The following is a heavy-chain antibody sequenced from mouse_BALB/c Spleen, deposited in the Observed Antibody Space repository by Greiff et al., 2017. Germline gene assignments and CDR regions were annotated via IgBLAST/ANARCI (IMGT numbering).Heavy chain of an antibody. V-gene: IGHV3-2*02. CDR2: ISYSGST. CDR3: ARGGKGYFDV. Sequence: EVQLQQSGPGLVKPSQSLSLTCTVTGYSITSDYAWNWIRQFPGNKLEWMGYISYSGSTSYNPSLKSRISITRDTSKNQFFLQLNSVTTEDTATYYCARGGKGYFDVWGAGTTVTVSS. CDR1: GYSITSDYA. J-gene: IGHJ1*01. D-gene: IGHD1-3*01.